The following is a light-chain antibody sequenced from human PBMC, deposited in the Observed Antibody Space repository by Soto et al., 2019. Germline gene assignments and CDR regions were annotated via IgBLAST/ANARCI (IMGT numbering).Light chain of an antibody. V-gene: IGKV3-15*01. CDR1: QNVNTN. Sequence: EVVLTQSPATLSVSPGERAIVSCRASQNVNTNLAWYQQKPGQVPRLLIYGTSTGATDIPARFSGSGSGTEFTLTITSLQAEDFAVYYGQQYNNWPITFGQGTRLEIK. CDR3: QQYNNWPIT. J-gene: IGKJ5*01. CDR2: GTS.